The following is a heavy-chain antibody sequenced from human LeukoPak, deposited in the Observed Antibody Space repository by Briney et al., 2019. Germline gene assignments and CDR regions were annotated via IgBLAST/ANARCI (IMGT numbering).Heavy chain of an antibody. CDR3: ARDYDYTGRSASDI. Sequence: GASVKVSCKASGCTFTGYYMHWVRQAPGQGLEWMGRINPNSGATNYAQNFQGRVTMTRDMSITTAYMELSRLTFDDTAVYYCARDYDYTGRSASDIWGQGTMVTVSS. V-gene: IGHV1-2*06. CDR1: GCTFTGYY. CDR2: INPNSGAT. J-gene: IGHJ3*02. D-gene: IGHD3-3*01.